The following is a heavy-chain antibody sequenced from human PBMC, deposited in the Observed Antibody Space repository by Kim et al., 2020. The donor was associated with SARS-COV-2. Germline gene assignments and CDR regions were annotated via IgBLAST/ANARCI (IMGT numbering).Heavy chain of an antibody. V-gene: IGHV4-34*01. CDR1: GGSFSGYY. CDR3: ARVGRIYCSSTSCQNWFDP. CDR2: INHSGST. J-gene: IGHJ5*02. D-gene: IGHD2-2*01. Sequence: SETLSLTCAVYGGSFSGYYWSWIRQPPGKGLEWIGEINHSGSTNYNPSLKSRVTISVDTSKNQFSLKLSSVTAADTAVYYCARVGRIYCSSTSCQNWFDP.